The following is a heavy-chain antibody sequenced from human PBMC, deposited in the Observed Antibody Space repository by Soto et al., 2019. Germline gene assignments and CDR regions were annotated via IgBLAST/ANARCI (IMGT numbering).Heavy chain of an antibody. CDR3: VREPYYYDSSGYYYYDY. D-gene: IGHD3-22*01. CDR2: ISNSGNTK. J-gene: IGHJ4*02. CDR1: GFTFSSYE. V-gene: IGHV3-48*03. Sequence: GGSLRLSWAASGFTFSSYEMDWVRQAPGKGLEWVSYISNSGNTKYYADSVKGRFTISRDNAKNSLYLQMNSLRAEDTAVYHCVREPYYYDSSGYYYYDYWGQGTLVTVSS.